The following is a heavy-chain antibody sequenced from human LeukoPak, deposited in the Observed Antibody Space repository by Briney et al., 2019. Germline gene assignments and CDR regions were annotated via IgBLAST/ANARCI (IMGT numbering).Heavy chain of an antibody. CDR1: GFTFSSYT. D-gene: IGHD3-3*01. V-gene: IGHV3-30-3*01. J-gene: IGHJ4*02. CDR2: ISYDESNK. CDR3: TTSETEYYDFWSGYYSY. Sequence: PGRSLRLSCAASGFTFSSYTMHWVRQAPGKGLEWVAVISYDESNKYYADSVKGRFTISRDNSKNTLDLQMNSLRAEDTAVYYCTTSETEYYDFWSGYYSYWGQGTLVTVSS.